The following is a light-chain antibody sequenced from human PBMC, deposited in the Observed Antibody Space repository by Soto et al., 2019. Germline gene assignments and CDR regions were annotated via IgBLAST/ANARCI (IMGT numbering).Light chain of an antibody. J-gene: IGLJ1*01. V-gene: IGLV2-14*01. Sequence: QSALTQPASVSGSPGQSITISCTGTSGDIGSYNRVSWYQQHPGKAPKLIIYEVTDRPSGVSNRFSGSKSGNTASLTISGLQAEDEAEYYCSSYTNIHTGACVFGTGTKVTVL. CDR3: SSYTNIHTGACV. CDR2: EVT. CDR1: SGDIGSYNR.